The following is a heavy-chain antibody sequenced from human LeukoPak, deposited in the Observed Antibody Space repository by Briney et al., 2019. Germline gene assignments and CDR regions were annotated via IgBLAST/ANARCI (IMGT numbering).Heavy chain of an antibody. CDR3: ARDRTRKYSSSSGY. D-gene: IGHD6-6*01. CDR2: ISAYNGNT. CDR1: GYTFTSYG. V-gene: IGHV1-18*01. Sequence: ASVKVSCKASGYTFTSYGISWVRQASGQGLEWMGWISAYNGNTNYAQKLQGRVTMTTDTSTSTAYMELRSLRSDDTAVYYCARDRTRKYSSSSGYWGKGTLVTVSS. J-gene: IGHJ4*02.